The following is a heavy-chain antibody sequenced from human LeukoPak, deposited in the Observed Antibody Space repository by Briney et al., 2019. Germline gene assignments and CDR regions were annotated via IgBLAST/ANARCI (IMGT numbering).Heavy chain of an antibody. J-gene: IGHJ4*02. V-gene: IGHV1-18*01. CDR1: GYTFTSYG. CDR2: ISAYNGNT. Sequence: EASVKVSCKASGYTFTSYGISWVRQAPGQGLEWMGWISAYNGNTNYAQKLQGRVTMTTDTSTSTAYMELRSLRSDDTAAYYCVRLSLAHWSFDYWGQGTLVTVSS. D-gene: IGHD1-1*01. CDR3: VRLSLAHWSFDY.